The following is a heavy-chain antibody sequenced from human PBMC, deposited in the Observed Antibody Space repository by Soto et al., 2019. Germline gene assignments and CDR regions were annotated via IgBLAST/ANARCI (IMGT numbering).Heavy chain of an antibody. CDR1: GFTFSRYS. J-gene: IGHJ6*02. CDR3: ARMYYDILTGRGLYYYYGMDV. V-gene: IGHV3-21*01. D-gene: IGHD3-9*01. Sequence: PESSLGLSCAASGFTFSRYSMNWVRQAPGKGLEWVSSISSTTNYIYYADSMKGRFTVSRDNAKNSVYLDMNSLRAEDTAVYYCARMYYDILTGRGLYYYYGMDVWGQGTTVTVSS. CDR2: ISSTTNYI.